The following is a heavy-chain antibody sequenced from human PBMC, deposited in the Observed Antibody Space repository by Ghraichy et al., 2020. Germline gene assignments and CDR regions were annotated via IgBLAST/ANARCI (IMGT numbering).Heavy chain of an antibody. CDR1: GGSISSSSYY. CDR2: IYYSGST. V-gene: IGHV4-39*01. CDR3: ARLSDIVVVIAIPNDAFDI. J-gene: IGHJ3*02. D-gene: IGHD2-21*01. Sequence: SETLSLTCTVSGGSISSSSYYWGWIRQPPGKGLEWIGSIYYSGSTYYNPSLKSRVTISVDTSKNQFSLKLSSVTAADTAVYYCARLSDIVVVIAIPNDAFDIWGQGTMVTVSS.